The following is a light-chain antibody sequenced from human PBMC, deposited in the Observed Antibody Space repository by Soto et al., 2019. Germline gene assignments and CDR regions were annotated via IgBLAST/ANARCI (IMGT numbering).Light chain of an antibody. V-gene: IGKV3-20*01. CDR3: QQYAASPRT. Sequence: EIVLTQSPGTLSLSPRERATLSCRASQSVSNNYIAWYQHRPGQAPRLLIYGASTRAPGIPDRFSGSGSGTDFTLTISRLEPEDFAVYYCQQYAASPRTFGQGTQVEV. J-gene: IGKJ1*01. CDR2: GAS. CDR1: QSVSNNY.